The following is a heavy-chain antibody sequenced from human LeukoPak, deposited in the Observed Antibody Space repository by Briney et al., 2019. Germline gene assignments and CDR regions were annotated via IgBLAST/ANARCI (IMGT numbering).Heavy chain of an antibody. J-gene: IGHJ5*02. CDR3: ALRGGSGSYSYFFDP. CDR1: GFTFSSYG. Sequence: GGSLRLSCAASGFTFSSYGMHWVRQAPGKGLEWVAVISYDGSNKYYADSVKGRFTISRDNSKNTLYLQMNSLRAEDTAVYYCALRGGSGSYSYFFDPWGQGTLVTVSS. CDR2: ISYDGSNK. D-gene: IGHD3-10*01. V-gene: IGHV3-30*03.